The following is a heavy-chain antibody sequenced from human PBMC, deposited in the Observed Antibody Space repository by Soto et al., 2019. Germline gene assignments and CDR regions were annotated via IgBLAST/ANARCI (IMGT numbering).Heavy chain of an antibody. Sequence: QVQLVQSGAEVKRPGSSVKLSCKASGGTFTYYGISWVRQAPGQGLEWMGGIIPIIGPATYAQKFQGRLTITAYQSTSTAYMELSSLGSEDTALYYCARDLGTTIAGPPRRETYGWLDPWGQGTLVNVSS. D-gene: IGHD6-13*01. CDR2: IIPIIGPA. J-gene: IGHJ5*02. CDR3: ARDLGTTIAGPPRRETYGWLDP. V-gene: IGHV1-69*01. CDR1: GGTFTYYG.